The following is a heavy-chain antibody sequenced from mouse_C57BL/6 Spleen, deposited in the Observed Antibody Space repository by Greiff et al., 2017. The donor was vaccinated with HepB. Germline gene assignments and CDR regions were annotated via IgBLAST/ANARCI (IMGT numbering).Heavy chain of an antibody. Sequence: VKLQQSGPELVKPGASVKISCKASGYAFSSSWMNWVKQRPGKGLEWIGRIYPGDGDTNYNGKFKGKATLTADKSSSTAYMQLSSLTSEDSAVYFCAREDLSPGTAYWGQGTLVTVSA. J-gene: IGHJ3*01. CDR1: GYAFSSSW. V-gene: IGHV1-82*01. D-gene: IGHD4-1*01. CDR3: AREDLSPGTAY. CDR2: IYPGDGDT.